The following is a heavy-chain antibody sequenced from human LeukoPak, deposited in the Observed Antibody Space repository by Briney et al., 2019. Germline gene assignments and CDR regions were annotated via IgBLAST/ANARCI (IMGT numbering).Heavy chain of an antibody. Sequence: GGSLRLSCAASGFTFSSYAMSWVRQAPGKGLEWVSAISGSGGSTYYADSVKGRFTISRDNSKNTLYLQMTSLRAEDTAVYYCEKAPRGYSGYFVYWGQGTLVTVSS. J-gene: IGHJ4*02. CDR2: ISGSGGST. V-gene: IGHV3-23*01. D-gene: IGHD5-12*01. CDR1: GFTFSSYA. CDR3: EKAPRGYSGYFVY.